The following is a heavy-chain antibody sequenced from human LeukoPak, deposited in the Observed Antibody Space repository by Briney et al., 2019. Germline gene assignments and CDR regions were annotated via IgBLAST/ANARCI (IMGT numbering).Heavy chain of an antibody. Sequence: SETLSLTCTVSGGSISSYYWSWIRQPPGKGLEWIGYIYYRGSTNYNPSLKSRVTISVDTSKNQFSLKLRSVTAADTAVYYCARRPYGGFDYWGQGTLVTVSS. CDR2: IYYRGST. V-gene: IGHV4-59*08. J-gene: IGHJ4*02. CDR1: GGSISSYY. D-gene: IGHD4-17*01. CDR3: ARRPYGGFDY.